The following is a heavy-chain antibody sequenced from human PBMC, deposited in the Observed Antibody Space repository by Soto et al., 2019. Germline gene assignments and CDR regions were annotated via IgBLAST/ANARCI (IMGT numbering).Heavy chain of an antibody. Sequence: PSETLSLTCTVSGGSISSSSFHWGWIRQPPGKGLECIGSIYYTGSTYYNPSLKSRVTISVDTYKNQFSLKLSSMTAADTAVYYCAGRTPYYGSGVGGWFGPWRKGSLVTVSS. J-gene: IGHJ5*02. CDR1: GGSISSSSFH. CDR3: AGRTPYYGSGVGGWFGP. D-gene: IGHD3-10*01. V-gene: IGHV4-39*01. CDR2: IYYTGST.